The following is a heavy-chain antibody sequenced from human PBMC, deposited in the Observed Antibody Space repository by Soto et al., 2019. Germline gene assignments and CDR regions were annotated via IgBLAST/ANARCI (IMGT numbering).Heavy chain of an antibody. Sequence: GGSLRLSCAASGFTFSSYGMHWVRQAPGKGLEWVAVISHDGSNKYYADSVKGRFTISRDNSKNTLYLQMNSLRAEDTAVYYCAKTWEDTAMARRDYYYGMDVWGQGTTVTVSS. CDR2: ISHDGSNK. D-gene: IGHD5-18*01. CDR3: AKTWEDTAMARRDYYYGMDV. CDR1: GFTFSSYG. J-gene: IGHJ6*02. V-gene: IGHV3-30*18.